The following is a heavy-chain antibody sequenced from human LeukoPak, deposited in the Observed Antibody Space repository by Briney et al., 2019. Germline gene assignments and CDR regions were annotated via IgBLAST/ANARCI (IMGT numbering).Heavy chain of an antibody. D-gene: IGHD3-16*02. V-gene: IGHV4-4*07. CDR1: VHSNRSYY. CDR2: IYTSGCT. CDR3: ARERRYYDYVWGSYRTGYYFDY. Sequence: AETLALIRAVWVHSNRSYYWLWIRQPAAKGLECIGRIYTSGCTNYTLSLKSRVSMSVDTSQNQFSLKLSSVTAADTAVYYCARERRYYDYVWGSYRTGYYFDYWGQGTLVTVSS. J-gene: IGHJ4*02.